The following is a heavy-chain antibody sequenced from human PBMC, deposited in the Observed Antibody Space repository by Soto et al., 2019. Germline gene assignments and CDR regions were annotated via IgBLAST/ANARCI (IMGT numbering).Heavy chain of an antibody. CDR2: ISSTTNYI. V-gene: IGHV3-21*06. Sequence: PGGSLGVACVTSVFTFTMYSMNWVRQAPGKGLDWVSSISSTTNYIYYGDSMKGRFTISRDNAKNSLYLEMNSLRAEDTAVYYCARESEDLTSNFDYWGQGTLVTVSS. J-gene: IGHJ4*02. CDR1: VFTFTMYS. CDR3: ARESEDLTSNFDY.